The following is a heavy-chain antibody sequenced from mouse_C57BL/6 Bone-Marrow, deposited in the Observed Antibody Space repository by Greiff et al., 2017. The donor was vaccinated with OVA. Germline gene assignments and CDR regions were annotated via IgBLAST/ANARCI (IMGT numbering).Heavy chain of an antibody. CDR2: IHPNSGST. Sequence: QVQLKQPGAELVKPGASVKLSCKASGYTFTSYWMHWVKQRPGQGLEWIGMIHPNSGSTNYNEKFKSKATLTVDKSSSTAYMQLSSLTSEDSAVYCCARGAAQAKAWFAYWGQGTLVTVSA. J-gene: IGHJ3*01. CDR3: ARGAAQAKAWFAY. V-gene: IGHV1-64*01. CDR1: GYTFTSYW. D-gene: IGHD3-2*02.